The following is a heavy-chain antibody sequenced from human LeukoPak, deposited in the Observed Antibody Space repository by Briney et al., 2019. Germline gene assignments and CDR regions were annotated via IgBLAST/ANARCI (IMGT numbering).Heavy chain of an antibody. Sequence: GASVKVSCKASGYTFTSYGISWVRQAPGKGLEWMGGFDPEDGETIYAQKFQGRVTMTEDTSTDTAYMELSSLRSEDTAVYYCATIRQKYYDILTGTDAFDIWGQGTMVTVSS. V-gene: IGHV1-24*01. D-gene: IGHD3-9*01. J-gene: IGHJ3*02. CDR1: GYTFTSYG. CDR2: FDPEDGET. CDR3: ATIRQKYYDILTGTDAFDI.